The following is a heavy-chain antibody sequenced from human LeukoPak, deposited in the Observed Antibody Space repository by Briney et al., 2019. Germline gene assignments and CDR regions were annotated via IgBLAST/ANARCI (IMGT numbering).Heavy chain of an antibody. CDR1: GYTFTGYY. CDR2: INPNSGGT. J-gene: IGHJ4*02. D-gene: IGHD3-10*01. Sequence: ASVKVSCKASGYTFTGYYMHWVRQAPGQGLEWMGWINPNSGGTNYAQKFQGRVTMTRDTSISTAYMELSRLRSDDTAVYYCARDRTSVLLWFGDADYWGQGTLVTVSS. CDR3: ARDRTSVLLWFGDADY. V-gene: IGHV1-2*02.